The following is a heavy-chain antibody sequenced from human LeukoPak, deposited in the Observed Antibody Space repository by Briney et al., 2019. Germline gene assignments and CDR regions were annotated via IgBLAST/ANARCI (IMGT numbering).Heavy chain of an antibody. CDR1: GFTFSSYS. CDR2: ISSSSSTI. V-gene: IGHV3-48*04. Sequence: GGSLRLSCAASGFTFSSYSMNWVRQAPGKGLEWVSYISSSSSTIYYADSVKGRFTISRDNAKNSLYLQMNSLRAEDTAVYYCARGCGGDCYPPNWFDPWGQGTLVTVS. D-gene: IGHD2-21*02. J-gene: IGHJ5*02. CDR3: ARGCGGDCYPPNWFDP.